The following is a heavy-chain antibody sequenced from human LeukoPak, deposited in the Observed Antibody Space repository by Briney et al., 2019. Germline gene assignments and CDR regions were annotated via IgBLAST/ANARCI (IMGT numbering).Heavy chain of an antibody. Sequence: GGSLRLSRVASGFMFSTSGLHWVRQAPDKGVEWVAYIHFDGSIKFYADSVNGRFTISRDNSKNTLYLQMDSLRSEDTAIYYCSKEGVRCCHDDSWGRGTLVTVSS. CDR1: GFMFSTSG. D-gene: IGHD2-8*01. V-gene: IGHV3-30*02. CDR3: SKEGVRCCHDDS. CDR2: IHFDGSIK. J-gene: IGHJ5*01.